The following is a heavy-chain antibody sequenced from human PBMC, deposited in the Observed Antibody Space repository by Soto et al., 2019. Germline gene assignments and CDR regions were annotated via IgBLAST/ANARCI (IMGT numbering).Heavy chain of an antibody. CDR1: GDSVTTSY. Sequence: SDTRCLTSNVSGDSVTTSYWFWLRQHPRKGLEWVGFVYLSGNTKYNPSLESRLTISVEVSKNQISLNLNSVTAADTAVYYCGRAPYASRPTYVEFWGQANLV. CDR3: GRAPYASRPTYVEF. J-gene: IGHJ4*02. D-gene: IGHD2-8*01. CDR2: VYLSGNT. V-gene: IGHV4-4*09.